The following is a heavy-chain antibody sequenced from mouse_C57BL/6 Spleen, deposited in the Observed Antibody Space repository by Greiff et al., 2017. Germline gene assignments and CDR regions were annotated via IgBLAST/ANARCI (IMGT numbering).Heavy chain of an antibody. D-gene: IGHD4-1*02. J-gene: IGHJ1*03. Sequence: VMLVESGPGLVQPSQSLSITCTVSGFSLTSYGVHWVRQSPGKGLEWLGVIWSGGSTDYNAAFISRLSISKDNSKSQVFFKMNSLQADDTAIYYCSRGATGAWYFDVWGTGTTVTVSS. V-gene: IGHV2-2*01. CDR3: SRGATGAWYFDV. CDR2: IWSGGST. CDR1: GFSLTSYG.